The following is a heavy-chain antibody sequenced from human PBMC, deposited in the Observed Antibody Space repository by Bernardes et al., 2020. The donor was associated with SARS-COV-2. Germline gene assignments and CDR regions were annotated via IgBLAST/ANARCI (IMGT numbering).Heavy chain of an antibody. CDR3: AKGGPSMIVVVISTFDY. CDR2: ISGSGGST. CDR1: GFTFSSYA. V-gene: IGHV3-23*01. J-gene: IGHJ4*02. Sequence: GGSLRLSCAASGFTFSSYAMSWVRQAPGKGLEWVSAISGSGGSTYYADSVKGRFTISRDNSKNTLYLQMNSLRAEDTAVYYCAKGGPSMIVVVISTFDYWGQGTLVTVSS. D-gene: IGHD3-22*01.